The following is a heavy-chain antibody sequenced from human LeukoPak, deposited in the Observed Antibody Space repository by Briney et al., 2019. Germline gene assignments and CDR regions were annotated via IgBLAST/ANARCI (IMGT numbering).Heavy chain of an antibody. CDR1: GFTFSSYA. Sequence: GGSLRLSCAASGFTFSSYAMMWVRQAPGKGLEWVSSIDSTSSFIYYADSVKGRFTISRDNSKNTLYLQMNSLRAEDTAVYYCAIYGDQSDYWGQGTLVTVSS. CDR3: AIYGDQSDY. J-gene: IGHJ4*02. CDR2: IDSTSSFI. D-gene: IGHD4-17*01. V-gene: IGHV3-23*05.